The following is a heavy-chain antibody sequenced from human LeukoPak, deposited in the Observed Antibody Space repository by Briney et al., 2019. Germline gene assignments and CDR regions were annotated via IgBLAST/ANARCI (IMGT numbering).Heavy chain of an antibody. V-gene: IGHV3-33*01. D-gene: IGHD3-3*01. CDR1: GFTFSSYG. Sequence: PGGSLRLSCAASGFTFSSYGMHWVRQAPGKGLEWVAVIWYDGSNKYYADSVKGRFTISRDNSKNTLYLQMNSLRAEDTAVYYCARDKAILYYDFWSPSPDGMDVWGQGTTVTVYS. CDR3: ARDKAILYYDFWSPSPDGMDV. CDR2: IWYDGSNK. J-gene: IGHJ6*02.